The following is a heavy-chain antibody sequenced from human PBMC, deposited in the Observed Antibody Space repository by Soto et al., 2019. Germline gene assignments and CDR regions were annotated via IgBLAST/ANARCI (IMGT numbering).Heavy chain of an antibody. V-gene: IGHV3-23*01. D-gene: IGHD1-26*01. CDR3: ARRGSGSYYDY. J-gene: IGHJ4*02. Sequence: EVQLLESGGGLVQPGGSLRLSCAASGFTFSSYAMRWVRQAPVKGLEWVSAISGSGGSTYYADSVKGRFTISRDNSKNTLYLQMSSLGAEDRAVYYCARRGSGSYYDYWGQGTLVTVSS. CDR1: GFTFSSYA. CDR2: ISGSGGST.